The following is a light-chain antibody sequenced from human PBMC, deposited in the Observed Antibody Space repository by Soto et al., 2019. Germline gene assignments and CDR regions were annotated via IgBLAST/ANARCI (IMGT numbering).Light chain of an antibody. V-gene: IGLV2-14*01. J-gene: IGLJ3*02. Sequence: QSVLTQPASVSGSPGQSITISCTGTRSDVGGPDYVSCYQQHPDTAPKLIIYEVNKWPSGASTRFSGSKSGNTASLTISGLQAEDEADYYCSSYTIMNTWVFGGGTQLTVL. CDR1: RSDVGGPDY. CDR3: SSYTIMNTWV. CDR2: EVN.